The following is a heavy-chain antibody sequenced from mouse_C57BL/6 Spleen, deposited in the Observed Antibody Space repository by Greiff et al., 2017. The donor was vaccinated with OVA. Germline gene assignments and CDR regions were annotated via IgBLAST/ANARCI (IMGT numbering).Heavy chain of an antibody. J-gene: IGHJ4*01. CDR2: IWRGGST. V-gene: IGHV2-5*01. D-gene: IGHD2-4*01. Sequence: QVQLQQSGPGLVQPSQSLSITCTVSGFSLTSYGVHWVRQSPGKGLEWLGVIWRGGSTDYNAAFMSRLSITKDNSKSQVFFKMNSLQADDTAIYYCAKEDDYRYYAMDYWGQGTSGTVSS. CDR3: AKEDDYRYYAMDY. CDR1: GFSLTSYG.